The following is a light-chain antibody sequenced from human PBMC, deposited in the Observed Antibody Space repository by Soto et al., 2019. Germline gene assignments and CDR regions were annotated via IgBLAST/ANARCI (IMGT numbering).Light chain of an antibody. J-gene: IGLJ1*01. CDR3: SSYTGSSTPYV. CDR1: SSDVGGYNY. V-gene: IGLV2-14*01. Sequence: QSALTQPASVSGSPGQSITISCTGTSSDVGGYNYVSWYQQHPGKAPKLIIYEVSNRPSGVSNRFSGSKSGNTASLTISGLQAEDEADYDCSSYTGSSTPYVFGTGTKLTVL. CDR2: EVS.